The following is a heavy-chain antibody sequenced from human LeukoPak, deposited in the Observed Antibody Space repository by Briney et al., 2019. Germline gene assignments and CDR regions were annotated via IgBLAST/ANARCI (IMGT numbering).Heavy chain of an antibody. V-gene: IGHV3-23*01. D-gene: IGHD2-8*01. CDR3: ARDRCTNGVCYTSYYFDY. Sequence: PGGTLRLSCAASGFTFSSYGMSWVRQAPGKGLEWVSAISGSGGSTYYADSVKGRFTISRDNSKNTLYLQMNSLRAEDTAVYYCARDRCTNGVCYTSYYFDYWGQGTLVTVSS. J-gene: IGHJ4*02. CDR2: ISGSGGST. CDR1: GFTFSSYG.